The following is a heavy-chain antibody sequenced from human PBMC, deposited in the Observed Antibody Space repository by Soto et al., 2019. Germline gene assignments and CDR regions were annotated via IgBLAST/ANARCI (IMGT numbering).Heavy chain of an antibody. D-gene: IGHD2-15*01. V-gene: IGHV3-15*01. CDR1: GFTFSNAR. CDR3: TRDVVVVVADNY. CDR2: IKSKTDGGTT. J-gene: IGHJ4*02. Sequence: GGSLRLSCAASGFTFSNARMSWVRQAPGKGLEWVVSIKSKTDGGTTDYAAPVKGRFTISRDDSKNTLYLQMNSLKTEYTSVYYCTRDVVVVVADNYWGQGTLVTVSS.